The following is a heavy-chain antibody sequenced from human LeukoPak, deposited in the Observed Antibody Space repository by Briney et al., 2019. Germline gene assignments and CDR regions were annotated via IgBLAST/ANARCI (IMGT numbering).Heavy chain of an antibody. D-gene: IGHD3-22*01. CDR3: ARLDSSGYYRPKYFQH. CDR2: INHSGST. Sequence: SETLSLTCAVYGGSFSGYYWSWVRQPPGKGLEWIGEINHSGSTNYNPSLKSRVTISVDTSKNQFSLKLSSVTAADTAVYYCARLDSSGYYRPKYFQHWGQGTLVTVSS. V-gene: IGHV4-34*01. J-gene: IGHJ1*01. CDR1: GGSFSGYY.